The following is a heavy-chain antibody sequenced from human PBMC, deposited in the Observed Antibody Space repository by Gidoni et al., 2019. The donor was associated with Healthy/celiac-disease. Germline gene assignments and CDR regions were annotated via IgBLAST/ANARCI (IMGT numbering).Heavy chain of an antibody. D-gene: IGHD3-10*01. V-gene: IGHV3-9*01. J-gene: IGHJ4*02. CDR2: ISWNSGSI. CDR3: AKGYAEIWFGASPYYFDY. Sequence: EVQLVESGGGLVQPGRSLRPSCAASGFTCDDHAWHWVRQALGKGLEWVSGISWNSGSIGYADSVKVRFTISRDNAKNSLYLQMNSLRAEDTALYYCAKGYAEIWFGASPYYFDYWGQGTLVTVSS. CDR1: GFTCDDHA.